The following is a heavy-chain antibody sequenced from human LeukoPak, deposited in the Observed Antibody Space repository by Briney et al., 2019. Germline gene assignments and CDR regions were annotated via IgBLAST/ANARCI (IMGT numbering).Heavy chain of an antibody. CDR2: ISGSGGTT. V-gene: IGHV3-23*01. CDR1: GFTFSSYA. J-gene: IGHJ4*02. D-gene: IGHD3-3*01. Sequence: GRSLRLSCAASGFTFSSYAMTWVRQAPGKGLEWVSLISGSGGTTYYADSVKGRFTISRDTSKNTLYLQMNSLRAEDTAVYYCARDSGMRAYDGGYWGQGTLVTVSS. CDR3: ARDSGMRAYDGGY.